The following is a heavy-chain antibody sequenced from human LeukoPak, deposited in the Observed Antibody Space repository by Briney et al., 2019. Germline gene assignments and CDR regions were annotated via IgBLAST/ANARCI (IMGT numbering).Heavy chain of an antibody. CDR1: GFTFSSYS. D-gene: IGHD6-19*01. V-gene: IGHV3-21*01. J-gene: IGHJ5*02. CDR2: ISSSSSYI. Sequence: GGSLRLSCAASGFTFSSYSMNWVRQAPGKGLEWVSSISSSSSYIYYADSVKGPFTISRDNAKTSLYLQMNSLRAEDTAVYYCARARGQWPANWFDPWGQGTLVTVSS. CDR3: ARARGQWPANWFDP.